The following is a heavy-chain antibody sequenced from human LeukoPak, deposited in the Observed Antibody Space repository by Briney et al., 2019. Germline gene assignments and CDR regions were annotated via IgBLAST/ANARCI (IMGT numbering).Heavy chain of an antibody. CDR3: ASSGPYSSSWYNYYYGMDV. CDR1: GGSISSGSYY. J-gene: IGHJ6*02. CDR2: IYTSGST. D-gene: IGHD6-13*01. V-gene: IGHV4-61*02. Sequence: SSETLSLTCTVSGGSISSGSYYWSWIRQPAGKGLEWIGRIYTSGSTNYNPSLKSRVTISVDTSKNQFSLKLSSVTAADTAVYYCASSGPYSSSWYNYYYGMDVWGQGTTVTVSS.